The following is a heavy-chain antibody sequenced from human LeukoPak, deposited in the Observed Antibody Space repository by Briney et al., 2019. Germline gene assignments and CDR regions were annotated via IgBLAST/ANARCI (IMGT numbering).Heavy chain of an antibody. D-gene: IGHD6-19*01. V-gene: IGHV4-34*01. Sequence: KPSETLSLTCAVYCGSFSGYYWSWIRQPPGKGLEWIGEINHSGSTNYNPSLKSRVTISVDTSKNQFSLKLSSVTAADTAVYYCASTGIAVAGRVDYWGQGTLVTVSS. CDR1: CGSFSGYY. CDR3: ASTGIAVAGRVDY. CDR2: INHSGST. J-gene: IGHJ4*02.